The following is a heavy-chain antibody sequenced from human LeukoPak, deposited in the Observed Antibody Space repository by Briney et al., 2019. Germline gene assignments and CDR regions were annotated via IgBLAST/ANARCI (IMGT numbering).Heavy chain of an antibody. Sequence: ASVKVSCKASGYTFTSYAMRWVRQAPGQRLEWMGWINAGNGNTKYSQKFQGRVTITRDTSASTAYMELSSLRSEDTAVYYCARDRVTMVRGVIILSAYWGQGTLVTVSS. CDR1: GYTFTSYA. CDR3: ARDRVTMVRGVIILSAY. CDR2: INAGNGNT. J-gene: IGHJ4*02. V-gene: IGHV1-3*01. D-gene: IGHD3-10*01.